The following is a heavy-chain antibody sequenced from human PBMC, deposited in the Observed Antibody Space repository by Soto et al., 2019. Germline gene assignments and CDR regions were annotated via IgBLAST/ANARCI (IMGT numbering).Heavy chain of an antibody. J-gene: IGHJ4*02. CDR2: ISAYNGNT. CDR1: GDTFTSYG. V-gene: IGHV1-18*01. CDR3: ARDLAPGYSSGWQAFDY. Sequence: ASVKVSCKASGDTFTSYGISWVRQAPGQGLEWMGWISAYNGNTNYAQKLQGRVTMTTDTSTSTAYMELRSLRSDDTAVYYCARDLAPGYSSGWQAFDYWGQGTLVTVSS. D-gene: IGHD6-19*01.